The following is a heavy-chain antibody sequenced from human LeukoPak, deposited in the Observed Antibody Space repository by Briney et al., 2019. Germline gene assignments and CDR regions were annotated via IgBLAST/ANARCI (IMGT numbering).Heavy chain of an antibody. CDR3: TVWFGEILSTLYGMDV. D-gene: IGHD3-10*01. Sequence: GGSLRLSCAASGFTFSSYDMSWVRQAPGKGPEWVSVISGSGGGTYYVDSVKGRFTISRDNSKNTLYLQMNSLRAEDTAVYYCTVWFGEILSTLYGMDVWGQGTTVTVSS. CDR1: GFTFSSYD. J-gene: IGHJ6*02. V-gene: IGHV3-23*01. CDR2: ISGSGGGT.